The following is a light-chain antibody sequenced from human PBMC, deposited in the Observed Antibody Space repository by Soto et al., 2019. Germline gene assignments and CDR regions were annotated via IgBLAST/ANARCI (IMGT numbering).Light chain of an antibody. V-gene: IGKV1D-12*01. J-gene: IGKJ5*01. CDR2: GAS. CDR3: QQANSFPIS. Sequence: DIQMPQSPSSVSASVGDRVTITCRASPGISTWLAWYQQKPGKAPKLLIYGASSLQSEVPSRFSGSGSGTDFTLTISNLQPEDFATYYCQQANSFPISFGQGTLLEIK. CDR1: PGISTW.